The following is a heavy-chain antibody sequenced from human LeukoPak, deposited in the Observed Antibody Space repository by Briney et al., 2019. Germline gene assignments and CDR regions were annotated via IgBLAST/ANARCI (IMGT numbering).Heavy chain of an antibody. V-gene: IGHV4-38-2*02. J-gene: IGHJ4*02. CDR2: IYNSGST. CDR1: GYSISSGYY. CDR3: VRSVRRGFNCDK. D-gene: IGHD5-12*01. Sequence: SETLSLTCTVSGYSISSGYYWGWIRQPPGEGLGMIGNIYNSGSTYYNPSLKSRVTILVDTSKNQFSMKMCSVAAADAAVYYCVRSVRRGFNCDKWGQGTQVSVSS.